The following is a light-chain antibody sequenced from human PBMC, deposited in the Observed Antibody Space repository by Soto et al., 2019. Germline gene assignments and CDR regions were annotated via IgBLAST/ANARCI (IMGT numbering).Light chain of an antibody. CDR2: DAS. CDR1: QSVTSN. Sequence: EIVMTQSPATLSVSPVEIGTLSCRASQSVTSNLAWYQQKPGQAPRLLISDASTRATGIPARFSGSGSGTEFTLTISSLQSEDFALYYCHQYNSWPPGTFGQGTKVDIK. CDR3: HQYNSWPPGT. J-gene: IGKJ2*01. V-gene: IGKV3-15*01.